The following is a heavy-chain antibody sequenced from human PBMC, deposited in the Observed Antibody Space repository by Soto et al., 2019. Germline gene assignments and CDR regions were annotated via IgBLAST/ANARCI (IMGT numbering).Heavy chain of an antibody. J-gene: IGHJ4*02. V-gene: IGHV4-59*01. CDR3: ARGDYLDYSNY. D-gene: IGHD4-4*01. CDR2: IYYSGST. CDR1: GWSINTYY. Sequence: SETLSLTCTVSGWSINTYYWSWIRQPPGKGLEWIGYIYYSGSTNYNPSLKSRVTISVDTSKNQFSLKLSSVTAADTAVYYCARGDYLDYSNYWGQGTLVTVSS.